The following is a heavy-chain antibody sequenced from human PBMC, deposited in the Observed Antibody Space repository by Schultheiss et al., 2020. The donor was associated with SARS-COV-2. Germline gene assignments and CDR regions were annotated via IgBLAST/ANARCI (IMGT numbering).Heavy chain of an antibody. CDR1: GGSISSYY. J-gene: IGHJ3*02. CDR3: ARIGYCSSTSCLNAFDI. Sequence: SETLSLTCTVSGGSISSYYWSWIRQPPGKGLEWIGYIYYSGSTNYNPSLKSRVTISVDKSKNQFSLKLSSVTAADTAVYYCARIGYCSSTSCLNAFDIWGQGTMVTVSS. D-gene: IGHD2-2*01. V-gene: IGHV4-59*12. CDR2: IYYSGST.